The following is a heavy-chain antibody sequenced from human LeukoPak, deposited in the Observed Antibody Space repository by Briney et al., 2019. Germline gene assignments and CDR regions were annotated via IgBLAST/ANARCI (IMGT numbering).Heavy chain of an antibody. J-gene: IGHJ4*02. CDR1: GFTFSSDA. V-gene: IGHV3-23*01. Sequence: GGSLRLSWAAAGFTFSSDAMSWVRQAPGKGREWVSAISGSGGSTYYAYSVKGRFTISRDNAKNSLYLQMNSLRAEDTAVYYCARELPRQYYYDSSGLFDYWGQGTLVTVSS. CDR2: ISGSGGST. CDR3: ARELPRQYYYDSSGLFDY. D-gene: IGHD3-22*01.